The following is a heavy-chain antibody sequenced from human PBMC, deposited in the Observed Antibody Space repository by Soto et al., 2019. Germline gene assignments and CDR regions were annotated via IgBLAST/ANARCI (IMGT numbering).Heavy chain of an antibody. V-gene: IGHV3-21*06. J-gene: IGHJ4*02. CDR2: ITSTSAYI. CDR1: GFPFSSYT. Sequence: EVQLVESGGGLVKPGGSLRLSCATSGFPFSSYTFNWVRQAPGKGLEWVSSITSTSAYISYADSVKGRFTISRDNAKSALYLQMNSLRAEDTAVYYCARDIPGGDYVGGYWGQGTRVTVSS. D-gene: IGHD4-17*01. CDR3: ARDIPGGDYVGGY.